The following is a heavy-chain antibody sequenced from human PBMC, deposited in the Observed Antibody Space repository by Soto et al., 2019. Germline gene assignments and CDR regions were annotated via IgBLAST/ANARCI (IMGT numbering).Heavy chain of an antibody. CDR1: GGTFSSYA. Sequence: SVKVSCKASGGTFSSYAISWVRQAPGQGLEWMGGIIPIFGTANYAQKFQCRVTITADESTSTAYMELSSLRSEDTAVYYCARDGGQTDTAGTLDYWGQGTLVTVSS. CDR2: IIPIFGTA. J-gene: IGHJ4*02. V-gene: IGHV1-69*13. D-gene: IGHD5-18*01. CDR3: ARDGGQTDTAGTLDY.